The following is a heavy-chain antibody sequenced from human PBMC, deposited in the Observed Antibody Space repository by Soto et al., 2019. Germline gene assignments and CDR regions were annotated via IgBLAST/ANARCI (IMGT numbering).Heavy chain of an antibody. CDR1: GFTFSSYS. CDR3: ARDQDYGDYVNWFDP. J-gene: IGHJ5*02. CDR2: ISSSSSYI. V-gene: IGHV3-21*01. D-gene: IGHD4-17*01. Sequence: GSLRLSCAASGFTFSSYSMNWVRQAPGKGLEWVSSISSSSSYIYYADSVKGRFTISRDNAKNSLYLQMNSLRAEDTAVYYCARDQDYGDYVNWFDPWGQGTLVTVSS.